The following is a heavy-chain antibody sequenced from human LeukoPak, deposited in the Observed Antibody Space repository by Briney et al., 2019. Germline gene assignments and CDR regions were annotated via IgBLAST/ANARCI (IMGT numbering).Heavy chain of an antibody. V-gene: IGHV1-18*01. CDR1: GYIFPSYG. D-gene: IGHD1-26*01. CDR3: VRDNPPVGSPENYFDS. Sequence: ASVKVSCKGSGYIFPSYGLAWVRQAPGQGLGWMGWISPYNGETKYAQNFQDRLTLTTDTSTSTAYMELRSLRSDDTAVYYCVRDNPPVGSPENYFDSWGQGTLVTVSS. CDR2: ISPYNGET. J-gene: IGHJ4*02.